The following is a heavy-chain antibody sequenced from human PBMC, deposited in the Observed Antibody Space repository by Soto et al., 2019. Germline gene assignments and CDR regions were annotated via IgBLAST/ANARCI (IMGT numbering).Heavy chain of an antibody. CDR2: VYHSGAT. J-gene: IGHJ6*02. CDR3: VRNGYYSLDV. D-gene: IGHD3-22*01. V-gene: IGHV4-4*02. Sequence: QVQLQESGPGLVRPSGTLSLTCAVSGDSIIGTGWWSWVRQSPGKGLDWIGEVYHSGATNYNPSLKSRVPISVDTSRNPFSLNLGSVTAADAAVYYCVRNGYYSLDVWGQGTTVTVSS. CDR1: GDSIIGTGW.